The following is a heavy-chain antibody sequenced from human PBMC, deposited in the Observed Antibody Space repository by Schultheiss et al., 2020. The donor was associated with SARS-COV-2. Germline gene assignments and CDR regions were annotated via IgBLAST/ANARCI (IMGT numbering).Heavy chain of an antibody. V-gene: IGHV3-23*01. CDR2: ISGSGGST. Sequence: GGSLRLSCAASGFTFSNAWMSWVRQAPGKGLEWVSAISGSGGSTYYADSVKGRFTISRDNSKNTLYLQMNSLRAEDTAVYYCARDASPRYYYDSSGAFDIWGQGTMVTVSS. CDR1: GFTFSNAW. CDR3: ARDASPRYYYDSSGAFDI. J-gene: IGHJ3*02. D-gene: IGHD3-22*01.